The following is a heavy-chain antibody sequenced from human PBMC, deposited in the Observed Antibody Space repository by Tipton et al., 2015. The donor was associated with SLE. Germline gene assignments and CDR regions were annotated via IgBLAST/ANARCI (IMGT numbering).Heavy chain of an antibody. Sequence: TLSLTCTVSGGSISSYYWSWIRQPPGKGLEWIGYIYYRGSTNYNPSLKSRVTISVDTSKNQFSLKLSSVTAADTAVYYCARASPTGEPRAGVHFDYWGQGTLVTVSS. D-gene: IGHD3-10*01. CDR3: ARASPTGEPRAGVHFDY. J-gene: IGHJ4*02. CDR2: IYYRGST. CDR1: GGSISSYY. V-gene: IGHV4-59*01.